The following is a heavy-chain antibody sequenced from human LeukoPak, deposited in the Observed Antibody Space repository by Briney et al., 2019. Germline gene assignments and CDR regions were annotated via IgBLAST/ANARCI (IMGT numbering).Heavy chain of an antibody. J-gene: IGHJ4*02. D-gene: IGHD6-19*01. V-gene: IGHV1-2*02. CDR3: ARSVAVAGDYFDY. CDR2: INPNSGST. Sequence: GASVKVSFKASGYTFTGYYMHWVRQAPAKGLEWMGWINPNSGSTNYAQKFQGRLTMSRDTAISTASMELSRLRSDDTAVYYCARSVAVAGDYFDYWGQGTLVTVSS. CDR1: GYTFTGYY.